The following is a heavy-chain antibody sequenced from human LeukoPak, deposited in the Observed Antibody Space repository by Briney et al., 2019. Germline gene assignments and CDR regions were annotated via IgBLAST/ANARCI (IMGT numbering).Heavy chain of an antibody. D-gene: IGHD6-25*01. V-gene: IGHV5-51*01. CDR3: ARQRYTTGSYLGPFDP. CDR1: GYDFSNHW. J-gene: IGHJ5*02. CDR2: IPPGDSET. Sequence: GESLKISCQGSGYDFSNHWIGWVRLMPGKGLEWMGIIPPGDSETRYSPSFQGQVTISVDKSITTAYLQWSSLKASDTAMYYCARQRYTTGSYLGPFDPWGQGTLVTVSS.